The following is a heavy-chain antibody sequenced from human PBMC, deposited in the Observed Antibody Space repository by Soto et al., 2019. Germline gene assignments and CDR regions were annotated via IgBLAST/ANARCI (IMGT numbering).Heavy chain of an antibody. V-gene: IGHV4-31*03. J-gene: IGHJ4*02. CDR3: ARASKPPQQKMATISV. D-gene: IGHD5-12*01. CDR2: IYYTGNT. Sequence: SETLSLTCTVSGGSVTSGSYYWSWIRQHPGRGLEWIGYIYYTGNTYYNPSLKSRLAISVDTSKNQFSLKLTSVTAADTAVYYCARASKPPQQKMATISVWGQGTLVTVSS. CDR1: GGSVTSGSYY.